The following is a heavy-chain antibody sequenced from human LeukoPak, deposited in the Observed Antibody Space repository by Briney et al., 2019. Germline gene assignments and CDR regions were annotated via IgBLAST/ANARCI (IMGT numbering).Heavy chain of an antibody. V-gene: IGHV3-33*01. CDR1: GFPFRSYG. Sequence: GGPLRLPCAASGFPFRSYGMHGVRQAPGKGLEGVAVIWYDGSNKYYADSVKGRFTISRDNSKNTLYLQMNSLRAEDTAVYYCARSKIYDSSGDSSWGYFDYWGQGTLVTVSS. D-gene: IGHD3-22*01. CDR3: ARSKIYDSSGDSSWGYFDY. J-gene: IGHJ4*02. CDR2: IWYDGSNK.